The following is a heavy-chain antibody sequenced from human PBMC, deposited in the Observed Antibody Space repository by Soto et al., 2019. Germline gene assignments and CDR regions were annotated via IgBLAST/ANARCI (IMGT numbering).Heavy chain of an antibody. D-gene: IGHD4-17*01. CDR2: IYYSGST. J-gene: IGHJ6*02. CDR1: GGSISSGGYY. Sequence: PSETLSLTCTVSGGSISSGGYYWSWIRQHPGKGLEWIGYIYYSGSTYYNPSLKSRVTISVDTSKNQFSLKLSSVTAADTAVYYCARGEGYGDNPTYYYYYYGMDVWGQGTTVTVSS. V-gene: IGHV4-31*03. CDR3: ARGEGYGDNPTYYYYYYGMDV.